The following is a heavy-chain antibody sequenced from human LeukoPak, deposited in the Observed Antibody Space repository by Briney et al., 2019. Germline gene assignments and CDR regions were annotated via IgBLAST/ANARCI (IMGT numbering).Heavy chain of an antibody. CDR2: IYTSGST. CDR3: ARLNYYDSSGYYLGYYFDY. V-gene: IGHV4-59*10. CDR1: GGSFSGYY. D-gene: IGHD3-22*01. Sequence: SETLSLTCAVYGGSFSGYYWSWIRQPAGKGLEWIGRIYTSGSTNYNPSLKSRVTMSVDTSKNQFSLKLSSVTAADTAVYYCARLNYYDSSGYYLGYYFDYWGQGTLVTVSS. J-gene: IGHJ4*02.